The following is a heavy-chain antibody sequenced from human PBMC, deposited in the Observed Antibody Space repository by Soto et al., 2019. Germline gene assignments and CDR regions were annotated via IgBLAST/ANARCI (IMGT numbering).Heavy chain of an antibody. V-gene: IGHV4-39*01. Sequence: QLQLQESGPGLVKPSETLSLTCTVSGGSISNSSYLWGWIRQPPGKGLQWIGSVSHIGSTNYNPSLKSRLTISLGTSKTQSSLRLSSVTAADTAVYYCSRIAVSGPLTRFDSWGQGTLVTVSS. CDR3: SRIAVSGPLTRFDS. J-gene: IGHJ4*02. CDR1: GGSISNSSYL. D-gene: IGHD6-19*01. CDR2: VSHIGST.